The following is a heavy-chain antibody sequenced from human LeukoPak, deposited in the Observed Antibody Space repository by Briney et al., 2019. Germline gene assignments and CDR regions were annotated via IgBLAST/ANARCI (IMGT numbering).Heavy chain of an antibody. CDR2: ISSSSTTR. D-gene: IGHD6-25*01. J-gene: IGHJ6*03. CDR3: ARFAAGGSYYYYMDV. V-gene: IGHV3-11*04. CDR1: GFTFSDYY. Sequence: GGSLRLSCAASGFTFSDYYMSWIRQAPGKGLEWVSYISSSSTTRYYADSVKGRFTISRDNAKNSLYLQMNSLRADDTAVYYCARFAAGGSYYYYMDVWGKGTTVTVSS.